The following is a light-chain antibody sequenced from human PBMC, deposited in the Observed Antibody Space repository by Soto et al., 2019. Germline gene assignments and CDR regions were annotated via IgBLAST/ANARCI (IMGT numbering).Light chain of an antibody. CDR2: GAS. V-gene: IGKV1-17*03. CDR1: QGISNS. Sequence: DIHLTQSPSLLSASVGDRVTITCRASQGISNSLAWFQQKPGRVPKRLIYGASTLQSWAPSRFSGSASGAAFTLTISSLQPEDFATYYCLQYNSYPFTFGGGTKVDIK. CDR3: LQYNSYPFT. J-gene: IGKJ4*01.